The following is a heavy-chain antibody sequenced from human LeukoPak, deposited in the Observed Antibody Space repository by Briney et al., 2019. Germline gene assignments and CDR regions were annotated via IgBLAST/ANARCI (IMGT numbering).Heavy chain of an antibody. J-gene: IGHJ5*02. CDR3: ARDYGSGDQKCFDP. CDR2: IYTSGST. V-gene: IGHV4-61*02. D-gene: IGHD3-10*01. CDR1: GGSISTGSNS. Sequence: SETLSLTCTVSGGSISTGSNSWNWIRQPAGKGLEWIGRIYTSGSTNYNPSLKSRVTVSVDTSKNQFSLKLSSVTAADTAVYYCARDYGSGDQKCFDPWGQGTLVTVSS.